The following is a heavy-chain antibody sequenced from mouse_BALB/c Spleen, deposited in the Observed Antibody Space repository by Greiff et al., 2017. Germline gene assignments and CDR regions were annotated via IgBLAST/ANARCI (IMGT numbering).Heavy chain of an antibody. Sequence: VMLVESGPGLVAPSQSLSITCTVSGFSLTSYGVHWVRQPPGKGLEWLGVIWAGGSTNYNSALMSRLSISKDNSKSQVFLKMNSLQTDDTAMYYCARDNDYDAYYYAMDYWGQGTSATVSS. V-gene: IGHV2-9*02. CDR2: IWAGGST. CDR3: ARDNDYDAYYYAMDY. D-gene: IGHD2-4*01. J-gene: IGHJ4*01. CDR1: GFSLTSYG.